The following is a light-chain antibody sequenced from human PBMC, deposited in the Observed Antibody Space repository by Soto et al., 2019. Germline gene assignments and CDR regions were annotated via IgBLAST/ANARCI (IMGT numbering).Light chain of an antibody. CDR1: SGSIASNY. Sequence: NFMLSQPHSVSESPGKTVTISCTRSSGSIASNYVQWYQQRPGSIPTTVIYEGNQRPSGVPDRFSGSTDGSSNSASLTISGRQTEDEADYYCQSYDSRTVVFGGWTKLTVL. J-gene: IGLJ2*01. CDR2: EGN. CDR3: QSYDSRTVV. V-gene: IGLV6-57*04.